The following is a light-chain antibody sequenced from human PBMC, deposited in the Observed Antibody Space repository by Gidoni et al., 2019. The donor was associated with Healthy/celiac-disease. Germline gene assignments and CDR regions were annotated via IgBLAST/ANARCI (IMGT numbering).Light chain of an antibody. V-gene: IGKV2-40*01. Sequence: DILMTQTPLSLPVTPGEPSSISCSSSQSLLDSDDGNTYLDWYLQKPGQSPQLLIYTLSYRDSGVTDRFSGSGSGTDFTLKISRVEAEDVGVYYCMQRIEFPSTFGQGTRLEIK. CDR1: QSLLDSDDGNTY. J-gene: IGKJ5*01. CDR3: MQRIEFPST. CDR2: TLS.